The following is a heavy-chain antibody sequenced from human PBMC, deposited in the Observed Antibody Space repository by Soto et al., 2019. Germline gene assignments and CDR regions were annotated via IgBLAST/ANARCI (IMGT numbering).Heavy chain of an antibody. V-gene: IGHV5-10-1*01. CDR2: FDPSISYT. D-gene: IGHD3-10*01. J-gene: IGHJ6*02. CDR3: ARHVNGSRTYSYDGMDV. CDR1: GYLFTSFW. Sequence: GESLMIYCKGSGYLFTSFWISWVRPMHGKGVGWRVRFDPSISYTNCSPSFQAHDTSSADTAITTAYLQWRRLKASDTAMYYFARHVNGSRTYSYDGMDVWGQGTTVTVSS.